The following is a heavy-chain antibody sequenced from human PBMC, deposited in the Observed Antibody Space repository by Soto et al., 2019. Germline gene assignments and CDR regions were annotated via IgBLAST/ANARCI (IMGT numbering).Heavy chain of an antibody. Sequence: QVQLVESGGGVVQTGRSLRLSCAASGFSFSTYGMHWVRQAPGKGLEWVAVISYDGTTKTYADSVKGRFTISRDNSKNTPYLPKDSLEPNHPAVYFRGEGEGGYYDYSLGYWGQGTLVTVSS. CDR3: GEGEGGYYDYSLGY. J-gene: IGHJ4*02. D-gene: IGHD3-16*01. V-gene: IGHV3-30*18. CDR2: ISYDGTTK. CDR1: GFSFSTYG.